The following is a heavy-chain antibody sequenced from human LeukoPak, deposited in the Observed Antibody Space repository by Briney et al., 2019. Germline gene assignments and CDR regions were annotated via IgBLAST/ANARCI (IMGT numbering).Heavy chain of an antibody. J-gene: IGHJ6*02. CDR1: GGSISSGGYY. CDR3: AREPRRIVYHGMDV. CDR2: IYYSGST. Sequence: SQTLSLTCTVSGGSISSGGYYWSWIRQHPGKGLEWIGYIYYSGSTYYNPSLKSRVTISVDTSKNQFSLKLSSVTAADTAVYYCAREPRRIVYHGMDVWGQGTMVTVSS. V-gene: IGHV4-31*03. D-gene: IGHD3-16*02.